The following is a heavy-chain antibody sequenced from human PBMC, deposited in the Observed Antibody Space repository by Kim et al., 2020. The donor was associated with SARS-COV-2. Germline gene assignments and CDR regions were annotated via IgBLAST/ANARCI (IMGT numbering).Heavy chain of an antibody. D-gene: IGHD2-21*01. CDR2: IYSGGST. CDR1: GFTVSSNY. CDR3: ARVIPSVHAFDI. Sequence: GGSLRLSCAASGFTVSSNYMSWVRQAPGKGLEWVSVIYSGGSTYYADSVKGRFTISRDNSKNTLYLQMNSLRAEDTAVYYCARVIPSVHAFDIWGQGTMVTVSS. J-gene: IGHJ3*02. V-gene: IGHV3-66*01.